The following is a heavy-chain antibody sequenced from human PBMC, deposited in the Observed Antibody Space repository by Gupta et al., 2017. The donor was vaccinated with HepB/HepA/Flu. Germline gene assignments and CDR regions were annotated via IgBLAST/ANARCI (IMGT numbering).Heavy chain of an antibody. CDR1: GFTFSSYG. CDR2: IWYDGSNK. J-gene: IGHJ3*02. V-gene: IGHV3-33*01. Sequence: QVQLVESGGGVVQPGRSLRLSCAASGFTFSSYGMHWVRQAPGKGLEWVAVIWYDGSNKYYADSVKGRFTISRDNSKNTLYLQMNSLRAEDTAVYYCARAGYCSGGSCPPWSAFDIWGQGTMVTVSS. D-gene: IGHD2-15*01. CDR3: ARAGYCSGGSCPPWSAFDI.